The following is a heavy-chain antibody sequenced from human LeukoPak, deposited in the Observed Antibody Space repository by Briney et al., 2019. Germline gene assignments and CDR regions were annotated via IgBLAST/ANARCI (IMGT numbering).Heavy chain of an antibody. V-gene: IGHV1-2*06. D-gene: IGHD6-19*01. J-gene: IGHJ4*02. CDR3: ANLGISSGWYR. Sequence: ASVKVSCKASGYTSTGYYMHCVRQAPGQGLEWMGRINPNSGGTNYAQKFQGRVTMTRDTSISTAYMELSRLRSDDTAVYYCANLGISSGWYRWGQGTLVTVSS. CDR1: GYTSTGYY. CDR2: INPNSGGT.